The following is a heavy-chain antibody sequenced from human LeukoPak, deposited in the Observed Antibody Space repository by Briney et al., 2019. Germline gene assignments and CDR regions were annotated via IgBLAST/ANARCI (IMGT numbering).Heavy chain of an antibody. V-gene: IGHV3-23*01. CDR3: AKAFRKYCSSTSCPYYFDY. D-gene: IGHD2-2*01. CDR1: GFTFSSYP. J-gene: IGHJ4*02. CDR2: ISGSGGST. Sequence: PGGSLRLSCAASGFTFSSYPMSWVRQAPGKGLEWVSAISGSGGSTYYADSVKGRFTISRDNSKNTLYPQMNSLSAEDTAVYYCAKAFRKYCSSTSCPYYFDYWGQGTLVTVSS.